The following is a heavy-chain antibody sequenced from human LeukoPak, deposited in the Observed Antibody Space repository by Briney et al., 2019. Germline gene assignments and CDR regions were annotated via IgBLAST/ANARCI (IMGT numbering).Heavy chain of an antibody. CDR3: ARVRGYSYYGGYYYYMDV. J-gene: IGHJ6*03. CDR1: GFTFSSYW. CDR2: INSDGSST. V-gene: IGHV3-74*01. Sequence: GGSLRLSCAASGFTFSSYWMHWVRQAPGKGLVWVSRINSDGSSTSYADSVKGRFTISRDNAKNTLYLQMISLRAEDTAVYYCARVRGYSYYGGYYYYMDVWGKGTTVTVSS. D-gene: IGHD5-18*01.